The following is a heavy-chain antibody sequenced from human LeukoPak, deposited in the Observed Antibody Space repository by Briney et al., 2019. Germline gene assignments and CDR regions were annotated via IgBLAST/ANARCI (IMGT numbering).Heavy chain of an antibody. V-gene: IGHV3-7*01. J-gene: IGHJ5*02. Sequence: GVSLRLSCAASGFTFSSTWMSWVRQAPGKGLEWVAEIKQDGSEKYYVDSVKGRFTISRDNAKNSLYLQMNSLRDEDTAVYYCARAKDKCFNPWGQGTLVTVSS. CDR1: GFTFSSTW. CDR3: ARAKDKCFNP. CDR2: IKQDGSEK.